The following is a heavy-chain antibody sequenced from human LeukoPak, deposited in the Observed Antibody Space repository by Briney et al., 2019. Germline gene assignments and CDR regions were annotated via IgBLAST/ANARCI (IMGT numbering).Heavy chain of an antibody. Sequence: GGSLRLSCAASGFIFDDYTMHWVRQAPGKGLEWVSLISWDGGSTDYADSVKGRFTISRDNAKNSLYLQMNSLRAEDTALYYCARAPRADDNWFDPWGQGTLVTVSS. J-gene: IGHJ5*02. V-gene: IGHV3-43*01. CDR2: ISWDGGST. CDR3: ARAPRADDNWFDP. CDR1: GFIFDDYT. D-gene: IGHD5-24*01.